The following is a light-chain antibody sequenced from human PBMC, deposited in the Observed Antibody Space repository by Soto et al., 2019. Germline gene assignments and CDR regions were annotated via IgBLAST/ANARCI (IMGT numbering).Light chain of an antibody. CDR2: AAS. Sequence: DIQMTQSPSYLSASVGDRVTITCRTSQSISNSLNWYQQKPGRAPNLLIYAASNLHSGVPSRFSGSGSGTDFTLTISSLQPDDFVTYLCQQSYSSPRTFGQGTKLDIK. V-gene: IGKV1-39*01. CDR1: QSISNS. CDR3: QQSYSSPRT. J-gene: IGKJ2*01.